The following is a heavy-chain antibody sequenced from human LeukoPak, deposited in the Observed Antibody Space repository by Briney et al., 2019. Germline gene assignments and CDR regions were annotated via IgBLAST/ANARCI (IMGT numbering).Heavy chain of an antibody. Sequence: GEPLHISCKGSGYGFTSYWIGWVRPMPGKGLEWMGIIYPGDSDTRSSPPFQGLVTISADKPISTAYLQWSSLKASDTAIYYCARRSEYSDHWGQGTLVTVSS. CDR3: ARRSEYSDH. CDR1: GYGFTSYW. J-gene: IGHJ5*02. V-gene: IGHV5-51*01. D-gene: IGHD6-6*01. CDR2: IYPGDSDT.